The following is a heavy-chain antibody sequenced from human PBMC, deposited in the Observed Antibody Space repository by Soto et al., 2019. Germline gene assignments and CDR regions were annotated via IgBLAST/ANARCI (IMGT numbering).Heavy chain of an antibody. CDR3: AKDPDYGDYPEYFQH. V-gene: IGHV3-23*01. D-gene: IGHD4-17*01. CDR1: GFTFSSYA. CDR2: ISGSGGST. Sequence: GGSLRLSCAASGFTFSSYAMSWVRQAPGKGLEWVSAISGSGGSTYYADSVKGRFTISRDNSKNTLYLQMNSLRAEDTAVYYCAKDPDYGDYPEYFQHWGQGTLVTGSS. J-gene: IGHJ1*01.